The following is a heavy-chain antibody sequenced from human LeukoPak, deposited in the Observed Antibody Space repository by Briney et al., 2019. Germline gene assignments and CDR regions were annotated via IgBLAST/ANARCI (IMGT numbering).Heavy chain of an antibody. V-gene: IGHV3-74*01. D-gene: IGHD6-13*01. CDR3: AREPGIAALFDY. CDR2: INSVGSRT. Sequence: GGSLRLSCAASGFTFSTYWMHWVRQAPGKGLVWVSRINSVGSRTSCADSVKGRFTISRDNAKNTLYLRMNSLRAEDTAVYYCAREPGIAALFDYWGQGTLVTVSS. CDR1: GFTFSTYW. J-gene: IGHJ4*02.